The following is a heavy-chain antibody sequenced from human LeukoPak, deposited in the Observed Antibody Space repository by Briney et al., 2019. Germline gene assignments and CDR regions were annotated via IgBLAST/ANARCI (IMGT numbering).Heavy chain of an antibody. CDR2: INPNSGGT. D-gene: IGHD5-18*01. CDR3: ARESDTAMVTYWFDP. V-gene: IGHV1-2*02. Sequence: GASVKVSCKASGYTFTGYYMHWVRQAPGQGLEWMGWINPNSGGTNYAQKFQSRVTMTRDTSISTAYMELSRLRSDDTAVYYCARESDTAMVTYWFDPWGQGTLVTVSS. J-gene: IGHJ5*02. CDR1: GYTFTGYY.